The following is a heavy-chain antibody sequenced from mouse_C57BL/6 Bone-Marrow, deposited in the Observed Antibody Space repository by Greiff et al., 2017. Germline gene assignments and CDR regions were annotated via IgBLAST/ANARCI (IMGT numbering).Heavy chain of an antibody. J-gene: IGHJ1*03. V-gene: IGHV1-55*01. CDR3: ARPYYSNYGYFDV. CDR2: IYPGSGST. D-gene: IGHD2-5*01. CDR1: GYTFTSYW. Sequence: QVQLKQSGAELVKPGASVKMSCKASGYTFTSYWITWVKQRPGQGLEWIGDIYPGSGSTNYNGKFKSKATLTVDTSSSTAYMQLSSLTSEDSAVYYCARPYYSNYGYFDVWGTGTTVTVSS.